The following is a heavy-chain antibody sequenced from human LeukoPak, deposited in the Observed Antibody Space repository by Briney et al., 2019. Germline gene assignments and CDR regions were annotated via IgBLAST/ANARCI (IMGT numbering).Heavy chain of an antibody. CDR3: ARSLDYFDSSGYIFDI. CDR1: GFTFSDYY. CDR2: IYYNT. J-gene: IGHJ3*02. D-gene: IGHD3-22*01. V-gene: IGHV4-59*08. Sequence: PGGSLRLSCAASGFTFSDYYMSWIRQPPGKELEWIGYIYYNTNSNPSLKSRVTISIDKSKNQLSLRLSSVIAADTAVYYCARSLDYFDSSGYIFDIWGQGTMVTVSS.